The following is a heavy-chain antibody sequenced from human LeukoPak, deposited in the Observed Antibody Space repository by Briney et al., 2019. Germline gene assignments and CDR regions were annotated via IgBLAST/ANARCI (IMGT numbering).Heavy chain of an antibody. V-gene: IGHV4-61*02. CDR2: IYTSGST. J-gene: IGHJ1*01. D-gene: IGHD3-3*01. CDR3: ARESVFTVFGMARPEYFQH. CDR1: GGSISSGSYY. Sequence: SETLPLTCTVSGGSISSGSYYWSWIRQPAGKGLEWIGRIYTSGSTNYNPSLKSRVTISVDTSKNQFSLTLSSVTAADTAVYYCARESVFTVFGMARPEYFQHWGQGTLVTVSS.